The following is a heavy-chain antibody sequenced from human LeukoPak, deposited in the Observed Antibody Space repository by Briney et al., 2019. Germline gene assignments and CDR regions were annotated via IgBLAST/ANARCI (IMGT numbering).Heavy chain of an antibody. CDR1: GGSISSYY. Sequence: SETLSLTCTVSGGSISSYYWSWIRQSPGRGLEWIGYVYNSGSTNFNPSLKSRVTISIDTSKNQFSLKLNSVTAADTAVYYCARVVVDSSEDYFDYWGQGILVTVSS. D-gene: IGHD3-22*01. J-gene: IGHJ4*02. CDR3: ARVVVDSSEDYFDY. CDR2: VYNSGST. V-gene: IGHV4-59*01.